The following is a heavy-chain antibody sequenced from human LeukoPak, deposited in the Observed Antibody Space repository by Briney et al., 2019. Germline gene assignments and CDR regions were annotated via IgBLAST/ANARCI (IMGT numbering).Heavy chain of an antibody. Sequence: SETLSLTCTVSGGSISSYYWSWIRQPPGKGLEWIGYIYYSGSTNYNPSLKSRVTISVDKSKNQFSLKLSSVTAADTAVYYCARAVGATIFDYWGQGTLVTVSS. CDR2: IYYSGST. CDR1: GGSISSYY. CDR3: ARAVGATIFDY. D-gene: IGHD1-26*01. J-gene: IGHJ4*02. V-gene: IGHV4-59*12.